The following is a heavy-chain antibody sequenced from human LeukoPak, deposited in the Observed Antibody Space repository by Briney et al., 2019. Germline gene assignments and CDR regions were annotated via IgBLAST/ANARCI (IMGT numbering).Heavy chain of an antibody. CDR3: ARGSSGVDY. CDR2: IPRSGTSI. V-gene: IGHV3-11*01. J-gene: IGHJ4*02. Sequence: GGSLRLSCLASGFTFSDYYMSWIRQAPGKGLEWISYIPRSGTSINYADSVRGRFTISRDNAKNSLYLQMNSLTTEDTAVYYCARGSSGVDYWGQGTLVTVPS. D-gene: IGHD6-19*01. CDR1: GFTFSDYY.